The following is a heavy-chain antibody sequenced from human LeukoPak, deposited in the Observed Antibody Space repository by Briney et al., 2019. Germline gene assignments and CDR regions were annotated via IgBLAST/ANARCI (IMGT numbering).Heavy chain of an antibody. D-gene: IGHD1-1*01. V-gene: IGHV4-34*01. J-gene: IGHJ5*02. CDR3: ARGPITEDGTFHSPNA. CDR2: ITERGST. CDR1: GGSFSLYY. Sequence: SETLSLTCAVSGGSFSLYYWIWLRQSPGKGLEWLGEITERGSTNYNPSLKSRVTISRDTSKNHFSLKVSSVTAADTAVYYCARGPITEDGTFHSPNAWGQGTLVTVSS.